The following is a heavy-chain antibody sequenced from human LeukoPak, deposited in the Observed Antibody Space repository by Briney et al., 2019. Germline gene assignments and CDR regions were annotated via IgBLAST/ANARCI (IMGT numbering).Heavy chain of an antibody. CDR1: GFTFSSYA. J-gene: IGHJ4*02. CDR2: ISGSGGST. D-gene: IGHD2-15*01. CDR3: AKDLVRKRYCSGGSCQDVDY. Sequence: GGSLRLSCAASGFTFSSYAMSWVRQAPGKGLEWVSAISGSGGSTYYADSVKGRFTISRDNSKNTLYLQMNSLRAEDTAVYYCAKDLVRKRYCSGGSCQDVDYWGRGTLVTVSS. V-gene: IGHV3-23*01.